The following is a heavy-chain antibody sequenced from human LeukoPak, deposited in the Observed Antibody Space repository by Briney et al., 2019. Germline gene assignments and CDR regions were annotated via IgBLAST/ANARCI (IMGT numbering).Heavy chain of an antibody. CDR1: GFTFSSYA. J-gene: IGHJ6*02. V-gene: IGHV3-48*01. D-gene: IGHD3-3*01. CDR3: AREDITIFGPYYYYGMDV. CDR2: ISSSSTI. Sequence: GGSLRLSCAASGFTFSSYAMSWVRQAPGKGLEWVSYISSSSTIYYADSVKGRFTISRDNAKNSLYLQMNSLRAEDTAVYYCAREDITIFGPYYYYGMDVWGQGTTVTVSS.